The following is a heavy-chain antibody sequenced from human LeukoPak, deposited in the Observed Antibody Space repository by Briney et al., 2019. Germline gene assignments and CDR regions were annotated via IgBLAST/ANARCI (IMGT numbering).Heavy chain of an antibody. CDR3: XXLRXAARMIGAFDI. J-gene: IGHJ3*02. V-gene: IGHV4-39*01. D-gene: IGHD3-22*01. CDR2: IYYSGST. Sequence: SETLSLTCTVSGGSISSSSYYWGWLRQPPGKGLEWIGSIYYSGSTYYNPSLKSRVTISVYTSKNQFSLKLSSVTAAGTAVYYXXXLRXAARMIGAFDIWGQGTMVTVSS. CDR1: GGSISSSSYY.